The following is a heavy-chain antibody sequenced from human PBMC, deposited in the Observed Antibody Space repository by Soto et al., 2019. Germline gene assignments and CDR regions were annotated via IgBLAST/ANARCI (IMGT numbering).Heavy chain of an antibody. CDR2: IYYSGST. D-gene: IGHD1-26*01. J-gene: IGHJ6*02. V-gene: IGHV4-59*01. CDR1: GGSISSYY. Sequence: SETLSLTCTVSGGSISSYYWSWIRQPPGKGLEWIGYIYYSGSTNYNPSLKSRVTISVDTSKNQFSLKLSSVTAADTAVYYCARMMDPGQSGSYFYRPPYYYYGMDVWRQGTTVTVSS. CDR3: ARMMDPGQSGSYFYRPPYYYYGMDV.